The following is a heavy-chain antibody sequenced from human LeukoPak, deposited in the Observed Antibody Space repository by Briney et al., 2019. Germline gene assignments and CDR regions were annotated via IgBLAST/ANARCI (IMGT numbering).Heavy chain of an antibody. CDR2: IKQDGSER. CDR3: ARASRDFGHYYYMDV. J-gene: IGHJ6*03. D-gene: IGHD2-2*01. Sequence: GGSLRLSCAASGFTFSTYWMTWVRQAPGKGLQWVANIKQDGSERYYVDSVKGRFTISRDNAKNSLYLQMNSLRAEDTAVYYCARASRDFGHYYYMDVWGKGTTVTVSS. CDR1: GFTFSTYW. V-gene: IGHV3-7*01.